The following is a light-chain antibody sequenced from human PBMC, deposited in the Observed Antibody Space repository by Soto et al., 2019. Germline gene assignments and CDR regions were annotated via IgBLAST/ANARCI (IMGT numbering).Light chain of an antibody. V-gene: IGKV3-11*01. CDR2: YAS. CDR1: RSVSSY. CDR3: QQFHRWPVT. Sequence: EIVLTHSPATLSLSPGESATLSCRASRSVSSYLAWYQQKPGQAPRLLISYASTGATVNPARFTVSGYGTDFTLTINSLRSEDVAVYYCQQFHRWPVTFGGGTKVDIK. J-gene: IGKJ4*01.